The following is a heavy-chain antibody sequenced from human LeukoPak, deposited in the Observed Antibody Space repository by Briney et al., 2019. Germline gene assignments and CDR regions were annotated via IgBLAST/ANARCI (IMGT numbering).Heavy chain of an antibody. CDR2: TSGSGGSR. J-gene: IGHJ4*02. V-gene: IGHV3-23*01. CDR1: DFTFSNYA. D-gene: IGHD2-2*01. Sequence: GRSLRLSCAAFDFTFSNYAMSWVRQSPGKGLEWVSGTSGSGGSRYYPDSVKGRFTISRDNSKNTLYLQMNSLRAEDTAVYYCAKDQADCSSTSCYERGFDYWGQGTLVTVSS. CDR3: AKDQADCSSTSCYERGFDY.